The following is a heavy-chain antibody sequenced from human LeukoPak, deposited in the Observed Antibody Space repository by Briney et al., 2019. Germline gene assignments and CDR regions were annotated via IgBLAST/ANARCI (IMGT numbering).Heavy chain of an antibody. J-gene: IGHJ4*02. CDR1: GFTFRNYA. CDR2: ISSNGGIT. CDR3: ARDWWSSSWYGYFGY. D-gene: IGHD6-13*01. Sequence: PGGSLRLSCAASGFTFRNYAMHWVRQAPGKGLEYVSAISSNGGITYYANSVKGRFTISRDNSKNTLYLQTGSLRAEDTAVYYCARDWWSSSWYGYFGYWGQGTLVTVSS. V-gene: IGHV3-64*01.